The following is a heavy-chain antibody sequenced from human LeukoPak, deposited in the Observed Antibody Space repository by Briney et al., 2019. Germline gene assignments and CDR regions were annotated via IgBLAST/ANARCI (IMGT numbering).Heavy chain of an antibody. CDR1: GFTFSSHW. CDR3: ARDSSPIAPYYNMDV. V-gene: IGHV3-7*01. D-gene: IGHD6-13*01. CDR2: IKQDGSEK. J-gene: IGHJ6*03. Sequence: GGSLRLSCAASGFTFSSHWMSWVRQAPGKGLEWVANIKQDGSEKYYVDSVKGRFTISRDNSKNTLYLRMNSLRAEDTAVYYCARDSSPIAPYYNMDVWGKGTTVTVSS.